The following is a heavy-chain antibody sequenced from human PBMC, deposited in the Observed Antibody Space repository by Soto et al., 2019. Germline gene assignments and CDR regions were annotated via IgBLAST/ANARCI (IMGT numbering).Heavy chain of an antibody. D-gene: IGHD3-22*01. CDR1: GYTFTSYD. CDR3: ARVGYYYDSSGYYLSFDY. Sequence: GASVKVSCKASGYTFTSYDINWVRQATGQGLEWMGWMNPNSGNTGYAQKFQGRVTMTRNTSISTAYMELSSLRSEGTAVYYCARVGYYYDSSGYYLSFDYWGQGTLVTVSS. V-gene: IGHV1-8*01. J-gene: IGHJ4*02. CDR2: MNPNSGNT.